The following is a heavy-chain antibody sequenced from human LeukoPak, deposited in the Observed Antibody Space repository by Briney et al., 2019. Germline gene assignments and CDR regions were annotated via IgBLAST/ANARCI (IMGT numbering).Heavy chain of an antibody. CDR1: GYTFTSYD. D-gene: IGHD6-6*01. CDR2: MNPNSGNT. CDR3: ARVVLRIAARYRGWFDP. J-gene: IGHJ5*02. Sequence: ASVKVSCKASGYTFTSYDINWVRQATGQGLEWMGWMNPNSGNTGYAQKFQGRVAMTRNTSISTAYMELSSLRSEDTAVYYCARVVLRIAARYRGWFDPWGQGTLVTVSS. V-gene: IGHV1-8*01.